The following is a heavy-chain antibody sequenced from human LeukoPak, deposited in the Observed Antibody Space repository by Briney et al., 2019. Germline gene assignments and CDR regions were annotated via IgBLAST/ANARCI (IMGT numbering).Heavy chain of an antibody. CDR2: IKQDGSEK. V-gene: IGHV3-7*01. CDR1: GFTFTRYW. CDR3: ARAGFTFSDYFGSFFDY. D-gene: IGHD3-10*01. J-gene: IGHJ4*02. Sequence: PGGSLRLSCAASGFTFTRYWMSWVRQAPGKGLEWVANIKQDGSEKYYVDSVKGRFTISRDNAKNSLYLQMNSLRDEDTAVYYCARAGFTFSDYFGSFFDYWGQGTLVTVSS.